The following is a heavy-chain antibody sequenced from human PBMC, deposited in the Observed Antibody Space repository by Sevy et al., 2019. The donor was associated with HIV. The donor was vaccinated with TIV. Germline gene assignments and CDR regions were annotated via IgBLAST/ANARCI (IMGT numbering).Heavy chain of an antibody. CDR3: ATEVDYSSSAFDY. CDR1: GFTFSDYY. J-gene: IGHJ4*02. Sequence: GGSLRLSFAASGFTFSDYYMSWIRQAPGKGLELVSYISSSGHTIYYADSVKGRFTISRDDAKNSVYLQMNRLRADDTAVYYCATEVDYSSSAFDYWGQGTLVTVSS. CDR2: ISSSGHTI. V-gene: IGHV3-11*01. D-gene: IGHD6-6*01.